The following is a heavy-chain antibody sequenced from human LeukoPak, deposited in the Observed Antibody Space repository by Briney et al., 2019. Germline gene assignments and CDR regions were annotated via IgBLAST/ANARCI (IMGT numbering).Heavy chain of an antibody. J-gene: IGHJ4*02. CDR1: GGTFSSYA. CDR3: ARESRIVGVPDY. D-gene: IGHD1-26*01. CDR2: IIPIFGTA. Sequence: SVKVSCRASGGTFSSYAISWVRQAPGQGLEWMGRIIPIFGTANYAQKFQGRVTITTDESTSTAYMELSSLRSEDTAVYYCARESRIVGVPDYWGQGTLVTVSS. V-gene: IGHV1-69*05.